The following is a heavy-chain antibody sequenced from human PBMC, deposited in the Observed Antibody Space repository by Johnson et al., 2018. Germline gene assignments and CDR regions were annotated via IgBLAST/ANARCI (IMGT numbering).Heavy chain of an antibody. CDR3: ARGATYYDSSGYLGVQH. D-gene: IGHD3-22*01. J-gene: IGHJ1*01. V-gene: IGHV3-13*01. CDR2: IATTGDT. Sequence: EVQLLESGGDLVQPGGSLRLSCAASGFTFSRYDMHWVRQATGKGLEWVSVIATTGDTYYPGSVKGRFTISRENAKNSLYLQMNSLRAGDTAVYYCARGATYYDSSGYLGVQHWGQGTLVTVS. CDR1: GFTFSRYD.